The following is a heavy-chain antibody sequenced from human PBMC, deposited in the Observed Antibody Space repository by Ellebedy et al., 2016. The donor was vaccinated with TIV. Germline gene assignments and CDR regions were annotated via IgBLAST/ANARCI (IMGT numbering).Heavy chain of an antibody. V-gene: IGHV4-39*01. D-gene: IGHD3-16*01. Sequence: PSETLSLTCSVSGGSISSNNYYWAWIRQPPEKGLEWIGSLYLIGNTYYNPSLRSRVTISVDTSKNQFSLKLNSVTTADTAVYYCARGLGGLDYWGQGSLVTVSS. J-gene: IGHJ4*02. CDR2: LYLIGNT. CDR3: ARGLGGLDY. CDR1: GGSISSNNYY.